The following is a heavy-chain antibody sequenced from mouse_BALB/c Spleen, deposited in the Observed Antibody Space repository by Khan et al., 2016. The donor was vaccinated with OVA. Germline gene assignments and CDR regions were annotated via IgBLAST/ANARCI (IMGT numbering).Heavy chain of an antibody. V-gene: IGHV1-18*01. Sequence: EVQLQQSGPELVKPGASVKISCKTSGYTFTEYTLHWVKQSHGKSLEWIGVINPKNGGTSYNQKFKGKATLTVDKSSSTAYMEFRSLTSEDSAVYYCARDAGRYWGQGTSVTVSS. CDR3: ARDAGRY. D-gene: IGHD3-3*01. CDR1: GYTFTEYT. CDR2: INPKNGGT. J-gene: IGHJ4*01.